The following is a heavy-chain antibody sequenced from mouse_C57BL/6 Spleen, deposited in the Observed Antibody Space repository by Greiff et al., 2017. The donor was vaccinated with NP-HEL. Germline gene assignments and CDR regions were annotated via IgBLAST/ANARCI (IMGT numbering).Heavy chain of an antibody. Sequence: VQLKESGPELVKPGASVKISCKASGYTFTDYYMNWVKQSHGKSLEWIGDINPNNGGTSYNQKFKGKATLTVDKSSSTAYMELRSLTSEDSAVYYCARFFITTVVDYWGQGTTLTVSS. D-gene: IGHD1-1*01. J-gene: IGHJ2*01. CDR3: ARFFITTVVDY. V-gene: IGHV1-26*01. CDR2: INPNNGGT. CDR1: GYTFTDYY.